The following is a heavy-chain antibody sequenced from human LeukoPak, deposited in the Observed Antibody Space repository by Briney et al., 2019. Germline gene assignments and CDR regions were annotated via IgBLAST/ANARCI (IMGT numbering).Heavy chain of an antibody. V-gene: IGHV4-59*01. CDR1: GGSISSYY. D-gene: IGHD2-2*02. J-gene: IGHJ4*02. CDR2: IYYSGST. Sequence: NPSETLSLTCTVSGGSISSYYWSWIRQPPGKGLEWIGYIYYSGSTNYNPSLKSRVTISVDTCKNQFSLKLSSVTAADTAVYYCARVRRVPAAIRAPTPYYFDYWGQGTLVTVSS. CDR3: ARVRRVPAAIRAPTPYYFDY.